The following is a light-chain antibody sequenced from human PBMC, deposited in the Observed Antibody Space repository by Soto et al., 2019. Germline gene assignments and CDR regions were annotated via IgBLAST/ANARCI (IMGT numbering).Light chain of an antibody. CDR1: SSNVESNF. CDR2: SNN. V-gene: IGLV1-47*02. Sequence: QSVLTQTPSASVAPGQRVTISCSGSSSNVESNFVYWYQQLPGTAPKVLIYSNNQRPSGVPDRFSGSKSGTSASLAISGLRSEDEADYYCAAWDDNLSGVVFGGGTKVTVL. CDR3: AAWDDNLSGVV. J-gene: IGLJ2*01.